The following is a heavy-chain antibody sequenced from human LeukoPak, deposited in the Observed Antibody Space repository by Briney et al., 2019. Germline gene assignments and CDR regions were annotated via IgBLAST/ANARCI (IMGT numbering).Heavy chain of an antibody. CDR3: ASWSIAFRLVDY. D-gene: IGHD3-3*02. V-gene: IGHV4-61*02. CDR2: ISASGST. CDR1: GGSISSATYY. Sequence: SETLSLTCTASGGSISSATYYWSWFRQPAGKELEWIGRISASGSTNYSPSLKSRLTISVDTSKRQFSLKLSSVTATDTAVYYCASWSIAFRLVDYWGQGTLVTVSS. J-gene: IGHJ4*02.